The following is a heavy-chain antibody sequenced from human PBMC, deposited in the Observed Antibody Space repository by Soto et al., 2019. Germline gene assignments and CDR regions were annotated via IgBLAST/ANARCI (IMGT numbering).Heavy chain of an antibody. CDR3: AKDRKSGSGWYWDY. CDR2: ISGSGGST. D-gene: IGHD6-19*01. J-gene: IGHJ4*02. V-gene: IGHV3-23*01. Sequence: QPGGCLRLSCAASGFTFSSFAMSWVRQAPGKGLEWVSGISGSGGSTYYADSVEGRFTISRDNSKNTLYLQMNSLRGEDTAVYYRAKDRKSGSGWYWDYWGQGTLVTVSS. CDR1: GFTFSSFA.